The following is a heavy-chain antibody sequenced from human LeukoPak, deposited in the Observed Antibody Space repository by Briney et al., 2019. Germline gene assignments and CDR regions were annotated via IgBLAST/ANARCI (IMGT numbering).Heavy chain of an antibody. V-gene: IGHV1-24*01. J-gene: IGHJ5*02. CDR2: FDPEDGET. CDR3: ATEHYDSSGYYRNP. D-gene: IGHD3-22*01. CDR1: GYTLTELS. Sequence: VASVKVSCKVSGYTLTELSMHWVRQAPGKGLERMGGFDPEDGETIYAQKFQGRVTMTEDTSTDTAYMELSSLRSEDTAVYYCATEHYDSSGYYRNPWGQGTLVTVSS.